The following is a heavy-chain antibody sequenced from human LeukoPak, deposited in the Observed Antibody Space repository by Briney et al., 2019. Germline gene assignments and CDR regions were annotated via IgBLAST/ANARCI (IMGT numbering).Heavy chain of an antibody. V-gene: IGHV4-4*07. CDR2: IYTSGST. CDR1: GDSISNYY. J-gene: IGHJ6*03. D-gene: IGHD2-2*01. Sequence: SETLSLTCSVSGDSISNYYWSWIRQPAGKGLEWIGRIYTSGSTSYNPSLKSRVTISVDKSKNQFSLKLSSVTAADTAVYYCARSIVVVPATRVTYCMDVWGKGTTVTVSS. CDR3: ARSIVVVPATRVTYCMDV.